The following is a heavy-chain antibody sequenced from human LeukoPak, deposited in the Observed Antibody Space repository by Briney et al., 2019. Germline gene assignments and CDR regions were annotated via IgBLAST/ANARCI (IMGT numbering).Heavy chain of an antibody. J-gene: IGHJ4*02. CDR1: GFTFSSYS. Sequence: PGGSLRLSCAASGFTFSSYSMNWVRQTPGKGREWVSYITSSGSAISYADSVKGRFSISRENAKNSLFLQMNSLRDGDTAVYYCVRDLQWAFDCWGQGTLVSVSS. V-gene: IGHV3-48*02. D-gene: IGHD4-11*01. CDR2: ITSSGSAI. CDR3: VRDLQWAFDC.